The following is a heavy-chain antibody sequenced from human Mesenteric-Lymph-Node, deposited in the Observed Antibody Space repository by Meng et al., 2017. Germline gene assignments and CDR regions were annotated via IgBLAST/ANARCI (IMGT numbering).Heavy chain of an antibody. CDR1: GGSISSSSYY. V-gene: IGHV4-39*07. Sequence: SETLSLTCTVSGGSISSSSYYWGWIRQPPGKGLEWIGSIYYSGSTYYNPSLKSRVTISVDTSKNQFSLKVSSVTAADTAVYYCARTGITMVRGVIISYYYYGMDVWGQGTTVTVSS. CDR3: ARTGITMVRGVIISYYYYGMDV. CDR2: IYYSGST. J-gene: IGHJ6*02. D-gene: IGHD3-10*01.